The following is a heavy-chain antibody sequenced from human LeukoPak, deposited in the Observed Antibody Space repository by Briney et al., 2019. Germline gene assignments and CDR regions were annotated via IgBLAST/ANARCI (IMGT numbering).Heavy chain of an antibody. V-gene: IGHV3-23*01. CDR3: RKHPYGSGAVCQFIDY. CDR1: GFTFSSYA. CDR2: ISGSGGST. J-gene: IGHJ4*02. Sequence: GGSLRLSCAASGFTFSSYAISWVRQAPGKGMEWVSTISGSGGSTYYADSVKGRFTISRDNSKNTVYLQLNSLRAEDTAVYFCRKHPYGSGAVCQFIDYWGQGTLVTVSS. D-gene: IGHD2-15*01.